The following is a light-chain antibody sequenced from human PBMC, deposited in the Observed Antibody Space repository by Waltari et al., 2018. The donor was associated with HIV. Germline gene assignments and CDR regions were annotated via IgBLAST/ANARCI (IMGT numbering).Light chain of an antibody. V-gene: IGLV1-36*01. CDR2: FDD. CDR1: SSNVGYNG. CDR3: AAWDDSLNGYV. J-gene: IGLJ1*01. Sequence: QSVLTQPPSVSEAPRQRVTISCSGSSSNVGYNGVNWYQQLPGKAPKLLIYFDDFLSSGVSDRCSGSKSGPSASLAISGLQSEDEGDYYCAAWDDSLNGYVFGTGTKVTVL.